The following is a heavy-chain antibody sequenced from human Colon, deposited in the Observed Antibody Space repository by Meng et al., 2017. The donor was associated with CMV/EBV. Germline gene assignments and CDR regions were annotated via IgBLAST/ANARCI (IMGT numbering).Heavy chain of an antibody. D-gene: IGHD3-10*01. J-gene: IGHJ4*02. Sequence: QITLKESGPTLVKPTQTLTLTCSFSGFSLSTITVSVGWIRQPPGKALEWLALIHGDDTNEYNPSLSNRLTVTRDTSKNQVFLTLTNVDPVDTGTYYCAHRPYGSGSYFFDYWGQGTLVTVSS. CDR3: AHRPYGSGSYFFDY. CDR2: IHGDDTN. V-gene: IGHV2-5*02. CDR1: GFSLSTITVS.